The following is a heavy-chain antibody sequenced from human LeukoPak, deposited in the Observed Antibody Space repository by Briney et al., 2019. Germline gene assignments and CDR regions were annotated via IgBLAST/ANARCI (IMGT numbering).Heavy chain of an antibody. D-gene: IGHD6-13*01. CDR3: ASPEGRIAAAGTWDWHFDL. Sequence: GASVKVSCKASGGTFSSYAISWVRQAPGQGLEWMGRIIPILGIANYAQKFQGRVTITADKSTSTAYMELSSLRSEDTAVYYCASPEGRIAAAGTWDWHFDLWGRGTLVTVSS. CDR2: IIPILGIA. V-gene: IGHV1-69*04. J-gene: IGHJ2*01. CDR1: GGTFSSYA.